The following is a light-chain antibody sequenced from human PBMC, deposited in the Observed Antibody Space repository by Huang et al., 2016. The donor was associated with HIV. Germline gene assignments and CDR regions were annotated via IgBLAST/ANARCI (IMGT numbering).Light chain of an antibody. CDR2: AAS. Sequence: DIQMTQSPSSLSASIGDRVTITCRASQGISNPLAWYQQQPGKAPKLLLYAASRLKSGVPSRFSGSGSGTTYTLTISSLRPEDFATFYCQQYFTTPPWTFGQGTKLEIK. V-gene: IGKV1-NL1*01. J-gene: IGKJ2*01. CDR3: QQYFTTPPWT. CDR1: QGISNP.